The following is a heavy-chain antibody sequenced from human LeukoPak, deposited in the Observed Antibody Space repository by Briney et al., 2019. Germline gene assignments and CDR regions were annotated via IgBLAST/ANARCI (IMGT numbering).Heavy chain of an antibody. CDR3: AREPGIAGRYYFDY. Sequence: ASVKVSCKASGYTFTSYYMHWVRQAPGQGLEWMGIINPSGGSTSYAEKFQGRVTMTRDMSTSTVHMELSSLRSEDTAVYYCAREPGIAGRYYFDYWGQGTLVTVSS. D-gene: IGHD6-13*01. CDR2: INPSGGST. J-gene: IGHJ4*02. V-gene: IGHV1-46*01. CDR1: GYTFTSYY.